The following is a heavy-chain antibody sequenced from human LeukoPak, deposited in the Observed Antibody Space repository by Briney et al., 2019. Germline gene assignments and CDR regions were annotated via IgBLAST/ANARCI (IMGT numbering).Heavy chain of an antibody. CDR1: GFTFSSYA. CDR3: ARETYYDFWSGYYTSYYGMDV. V-gene: IGHV3-30-3*01. D-gene: IGHD3-3*01. Sequence: SGRSLRLSCAASGFTFSSYAMHWVRQAPGKGLEWVAVISYDGSSKYYADSVKGRFTISRDNSKNTLYLQMNSLRAEDTAVYYCARETYYDFWSGYYTSYYGMDVWGQGTTVTVSS. CDR2: ISYDGSSK. J-gene: IGHJ6*02.